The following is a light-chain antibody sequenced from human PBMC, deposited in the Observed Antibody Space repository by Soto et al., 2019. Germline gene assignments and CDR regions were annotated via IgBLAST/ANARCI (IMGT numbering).Light chain of an antibody. CDR1: QSVSSSY. CDR2: GAS. Sequence: EIVLTQSLGTLFLSPGERATLSCRASQSVSSSYLAWYQQKPGQAPRLLIYGASSRATGIPDRFSGSGSGTDFTLTISRLEPQDFEVYYCQQYGNSLWTFGQGNKV. V-gene: IGKV3-20*01. CDR3: QQYGNSLWT. J-gene: IGKJ1*01.